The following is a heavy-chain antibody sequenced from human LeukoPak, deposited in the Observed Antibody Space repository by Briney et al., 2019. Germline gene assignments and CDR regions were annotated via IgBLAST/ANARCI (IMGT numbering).Heavy chain of an antibody. J-gene: IGHJ4*02. CDR2: SRNKGNSYST. CDR1: GFTFSDHF. V-gene: IGHV3-72*01. Sequence: GGSLRLSRAASGFTFSDHFMDWVRQAPGKGLEWVGRSRNKGNSYSTDHAASVKGRFTISRDESKNSLYLQMNSLQTEDTGVYYCARSAMAPFDYWGQGTLVTVSS. CDR3: ARSAMAPFDY. D-gene: IGHD2-8*01.